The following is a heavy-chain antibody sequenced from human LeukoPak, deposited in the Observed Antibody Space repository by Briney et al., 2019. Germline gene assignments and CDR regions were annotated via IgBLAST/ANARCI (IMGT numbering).Heavy chain of an antibody. CDR1: GYAFTTYD. CDR3: ARGRGSGHKENWFDP. D-gene: IGHD6-19*01. J-gene: IGHJ5*02. Sequence: ASVKVSCKASGYAFTTYDINWVRQATGQGPEWMGWMNPNSGNTGYTQNFQGRVTMTRNTSISTAYMELSSLESEDTAVYYCARGRGSGHKENWFDPWGLGTLVTVSS. V-gene: IGHV1-8*01. CDR2: MNPNSGNT.